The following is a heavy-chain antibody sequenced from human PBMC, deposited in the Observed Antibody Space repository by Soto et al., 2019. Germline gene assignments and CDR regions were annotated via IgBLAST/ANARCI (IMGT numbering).Heavy chain of an antibody. D-gene: IGHD3-22*01. CDR3: ARKDKSGYLNWFDP. V-gene: IGHV5-51*01. Sequence: GESLKISCRTSGYRSTSYWIAWVRQMPGKGLEWMGIIFPSDSDTRYSPSFQGQVTISADRSTSTVFLQWASLKASDTAVYFCARKDKSGYLNWFDPWGQSTLVTVSS. CDR2: IFPSDSDT. J-gene: IGHJ5*02. CDR1: GYRSTSYW.